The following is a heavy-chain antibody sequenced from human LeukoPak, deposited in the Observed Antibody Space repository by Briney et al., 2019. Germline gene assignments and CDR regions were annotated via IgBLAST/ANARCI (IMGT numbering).Heavy chain of an antibody. Sequence: QPGGSLRLSCAASGFTFSSYEMNWFRQAPGKGLEWVSYISSSGSTIYYADSVKGRFTISRDNAKNSLYLQMNGLRAEDTAVCYCARRRQQLVEGIYYYYYYMDVWGKGTTVTVSS. CDR1: GFTFSSYE. CDR2: ISSSGSTI. V-gene: IGHV3-48*03. D-gene: IGHD6-13*01. CDR3: ARRRQQLVEGIYYYYYYMDV. J-gene: IGHJ6*03.